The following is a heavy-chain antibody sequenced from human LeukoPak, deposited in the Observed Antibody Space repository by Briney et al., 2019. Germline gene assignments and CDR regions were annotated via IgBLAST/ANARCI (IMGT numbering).Heavy chain of an antibody. CDR1: GGSISGYY. D-gene: IGHD3-3*01. Sequence: PSETLSLTCTVSGGSISGYYWSWIRQPPGKGLEWIGEINHSGSTNYNPSLKSRVTISVDTSKNQFSLKLSSVTAADTAVYYCARGPLYYDFWSGYYTHYMDVWGKGTTVTVSS. CDR2: INHSGST. V-gene: IGHV4-34*01. J-gene: IGHJ6*03. CDR3: ARGPLYYDFWSGYYTHYMDV.